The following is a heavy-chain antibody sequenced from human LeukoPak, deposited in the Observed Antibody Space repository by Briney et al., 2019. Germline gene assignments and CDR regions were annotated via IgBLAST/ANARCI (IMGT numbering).Heavy chain of an antibody. D-gene: IGHD6-19*01. Sequence: PGGSLRLSCVASGFTFSSYAMSWVRQAPGKGLEWVSGISKSGGDTYYADSVKGRFTISRDSSKNTQYLQMSSLRAEDTAVYYCAKDLYSSAWYACLYYWGQGTLVTVSS. CDR1: GFTFSSYA. J-gene: IGHJ4*02. CDR3: AKDLYSSAWYACLYY. V-gene: IGHV3-23*01. CDR2: ISKSGGDT.